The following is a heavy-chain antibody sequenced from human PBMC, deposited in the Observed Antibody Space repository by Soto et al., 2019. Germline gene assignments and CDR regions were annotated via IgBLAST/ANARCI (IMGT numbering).Heavy chain of an antibody. J-gene: IGHJ6*03. CDR3: TRPRGYYDILTGLYYYYMDV. D-gene: IGHD3-9*01. V-gene: IGHV3-73*01. CDR1: GFTFSGSA. CDR2: IRSKANSYAT. Sequence: GGSLRLSCAASGFTFSGSAMHWVRQASGKGLEWVGRIRSKANSYATAYAASVKGRFTISRDDSKNTAYLQMNSLKTEDTAVYYCTRPRGYYDILTGLYYYYMDVWGKGTTVTVSS.